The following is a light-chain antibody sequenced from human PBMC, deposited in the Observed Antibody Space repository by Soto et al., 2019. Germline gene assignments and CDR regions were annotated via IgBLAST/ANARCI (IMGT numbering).Light chain of an antibody. CDR3: KQHYTXPRT. V-gene: IGKV4-1*01. CDR1: HSILFTSDNKNY. J-gene: IGKJ1*01. CDR2: WAS. Sequence: DIVMTQSPDSLAVSLGERATIHCNSSHSILFTSDNKNYLAWYQQKSGQPPRMLIYWASTRESGVPDRFSGRGYGTDFSLTISSLEAEDVAVYYCKQHYTXPRTSGQGTKV.